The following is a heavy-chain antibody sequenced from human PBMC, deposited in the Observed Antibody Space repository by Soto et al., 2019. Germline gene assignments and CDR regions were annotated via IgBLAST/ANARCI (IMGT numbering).Heavy chain of an antibody. V-gene: IGHV4-31*03. CDR2: IYYSGST. CDR1: GGSISSGGYY. D-gene: IGHD2-2*01. J-gene: IGHJ6*03. CDR3: ARDCSSTSCYYGLPDV. Sequence: SETLSLTCTVSGGSISSGGYYWSWIRQHPGKGLEWIGYIYYSGSTYYNPSLKSRVTISVDTSKNQFSLKLSSVAAADTAVYSCARDCSSTSCYYGLPDVWGKGTTVTVS.